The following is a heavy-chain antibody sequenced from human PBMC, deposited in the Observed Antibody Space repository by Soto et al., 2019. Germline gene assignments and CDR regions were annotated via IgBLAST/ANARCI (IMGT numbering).Heavy chain of an antibody. CDR2: ISSTTNYI. CDR1: GVTFTRYI. Sequence: PGGSLRLCCAASGVTFTRYIMNWVRQAPGKGLEWVSSISSTTNYIYYADSMKGRFTVSRDNAKNSVYLEMNSLSAEDTAVYYCARESEDLTSNFDYWGQGTLVTVSS. J-gene: IGHJ4*02. V-gene: IGHV3-21*01. CDR3: ARESEDLTSNFDY.